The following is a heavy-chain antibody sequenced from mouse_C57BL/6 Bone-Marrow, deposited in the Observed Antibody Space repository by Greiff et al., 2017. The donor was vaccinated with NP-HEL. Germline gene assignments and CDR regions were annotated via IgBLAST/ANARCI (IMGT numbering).Heavy chain of an antibody. CDR3: ARFGNPHWYFDV. CDR1: GYTFTSYT. CDR2: INPSSGYT. Sequence: VQLQQSGAELARPGASVKMSCKVSGYTFTSYTMHWVKQRPGQGLEWIGYINPSSGYTKYNQKFKDKATLTADKSSSTAYMQLSSLTSEDSAVYYCARFGNPHWYFDVWGTGTTVTVSS. V-gene: IGHV1-4*01. J-gene: IGHJ1*03. D-gene: IGHD2-1*01.